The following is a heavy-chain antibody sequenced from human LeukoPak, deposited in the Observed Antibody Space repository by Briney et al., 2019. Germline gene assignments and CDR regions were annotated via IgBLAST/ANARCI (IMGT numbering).Heavy chain of an antibody. V-gene: IGHV4-39*01. CDR1: GGSISSSSYY. Sequence: SETLSLTCTVSGGSISSSSYYWGWIRQPPGKGLEWIGSIYYSGSTYYNPSLKSRVTISVDTSKNQFSLKLSSVTAADTAVYYYATTPLVGATNIDYWGQGTLVTVSS. D-gene: IGHD1-26*01. CDR3: ATTPLVGATNIDY. CDR2: IYYSGST. J-gene: IGHJ4*02.